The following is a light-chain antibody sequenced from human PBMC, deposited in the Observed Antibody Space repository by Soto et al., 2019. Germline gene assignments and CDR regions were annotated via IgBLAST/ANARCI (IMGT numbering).Light chain of an antibody. V-gene: IGLV4-69*01. Sequence: QPVLTQSPSASASLGASVKLTCTLSSGHSSYAIAWHQQQPEKGPRYLMKLNSDGSHSKGDGIPDRFSGSSSGAERYLTISSLPSEDAADYYCQTWGTGILVFGGGTKLTVL. J-gene: IGLJ2*01. CDR3: QTWGTGILV. CDR1: SGHSSYA. CDR2: LNSDGSH.